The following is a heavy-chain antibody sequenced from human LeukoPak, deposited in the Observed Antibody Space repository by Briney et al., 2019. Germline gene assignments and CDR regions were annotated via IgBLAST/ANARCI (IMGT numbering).Heavy chain of an antibody. D-gene: IGHD4-11*01. V-gene: IGHV3-30*02. CDR1: GFTFSTYG. CDR3: ARTAYSNYDFDY. Sequence: PGGSLRLSCAASGFTFSTYGMHWVRQAPGKGLEWVAFIRYDGRNKYYADSVKGRFTISRDNSKNTLCLQMNSLRAEDTAVYYCARTAYSNYDFDYWGQGTLVTVSS. J-gene: IGHJ4*02. CDR2: IRYDGRNK.